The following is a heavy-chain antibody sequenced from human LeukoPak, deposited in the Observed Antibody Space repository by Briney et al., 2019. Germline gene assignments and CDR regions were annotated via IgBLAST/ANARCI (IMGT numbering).Heavy chain of an antibody. J-gene: IGHJ4*02. Sequence: PGGSLRLSCAASGFTFSSYGMHWVRQAPGKGLEWVAVISYDGSNKYYADSVKGRFTISRDNSKNTLYLQMNSLRVEDTAVYYCVSLFGGSEWELRYWGQGTLVTVSS. D-gene: IGHD1-26*01. CDR3: VSLFGGSEWELRY. CDR1: GFTFSSYG. CDR2: ISYDGSNK. V-gene: IGHV3-30*03.